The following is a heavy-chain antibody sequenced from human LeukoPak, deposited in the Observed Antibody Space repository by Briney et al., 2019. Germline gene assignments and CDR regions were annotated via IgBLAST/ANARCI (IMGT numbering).Heavy chain of an antibody. Sequence: GGSLRLSCAPSGFTFSSYWMSWVRQAPGKGLEWVANIKQDGSEKYYEDSVKGRFTISRDNGKNSLYLQMNSLRAEDTAVYYCARKAYGLDVWGKGTTVTVSS. CDR1: GFTFSSYW. J-gene: IGHJ6*04. CDR2: IKQDGSEK. CDR3: ARKAYGLDV. V-gene: IGHV3-7*03.